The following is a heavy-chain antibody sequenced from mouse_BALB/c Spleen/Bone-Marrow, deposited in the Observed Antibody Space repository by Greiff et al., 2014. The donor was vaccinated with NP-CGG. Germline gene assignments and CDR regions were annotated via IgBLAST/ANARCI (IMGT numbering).Heavy chain of an antibody. CDR1: GFTFSSYT. CDR2: ISNGGGST. V-gene: IGHV5-12-2*01. D-gene: IGHD1-1*01. J-gene: IGHJ2*01. Sequence: EVQRVESGGGLVQPGGPLKLSCAASGFTFSSYTMSWVRQTPEKRLEWVAYISNGGGSTYYPDTVKGRFTISRDNAKNTLYLQMSSLKSEDTAMYYCARHGGSRGYYFDYWGQGTTLTVSS. CDR3: ARHGGSRGYYFDY.